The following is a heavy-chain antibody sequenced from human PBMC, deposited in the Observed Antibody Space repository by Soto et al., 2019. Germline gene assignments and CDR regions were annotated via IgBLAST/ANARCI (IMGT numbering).Heavy chain of an antibody. V-gene: IGHV3-74*01. Sequence: GGSLRLSCAASGFTFSNYWMHWARQAPGKGLVWVSRISSDGSSTNYADSVKGRFTISRDNAKNTLHLQMNSLRAEDTAVYYCARVPYCSSSSCYSYFDSWGQGTLVTAPQ. CDR3: ARVPYCSSSSCYSYFDS. J-gene: IGHJ4*02. CDR2: ISSDGSST. CDR1: GFTFSNYW. D-gene: IGHD2-2*01.